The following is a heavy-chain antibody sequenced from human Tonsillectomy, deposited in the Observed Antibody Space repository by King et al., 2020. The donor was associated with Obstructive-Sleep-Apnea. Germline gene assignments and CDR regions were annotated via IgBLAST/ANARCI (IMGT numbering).Heavy chain of an antibody. V-gene: IGHV1-69*04. D-gene: IGHD3-16*01. CDR3: AREAMIDAYYYSGMDV. CDR2: IIPVVDIA. J-gene: IGHJ6*02. CDR1: GGISSIYG. Sequence: AQLVQSGAEVKKPGSSVKVSCKASGGISSIYGISWVRQAPGQGLEWMGRIIPVVDIANYAEKFQGRVTISADKSTSTANMELSSLRSEDTAVYYCAREAMIDAYYYSGMDVWGQGTTVTVSS.